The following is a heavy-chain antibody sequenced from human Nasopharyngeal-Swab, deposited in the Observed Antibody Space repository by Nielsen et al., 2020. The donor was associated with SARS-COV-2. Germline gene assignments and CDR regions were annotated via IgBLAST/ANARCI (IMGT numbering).Heavy chain of an antibody. CDR1: GFTFSCYA. V-gene: IGHV4-34*01. CDR3: VRGYRTWSFPSSYYYYHMDV. J-gene: IGHJ6*03. Sequence: EALKIFCAASGFTFSCYAMSWVRQSPGKGLGWIGEICHLGATNYKSSLKSRVVLSVDSSKSQFSLRLTSVTAADTGVYYCVRGYRTWSFPSSYYYYHMDVWGQGTTVTVSS. D-gene: IGHD3-10*01. CDR2: ICHLGAT.